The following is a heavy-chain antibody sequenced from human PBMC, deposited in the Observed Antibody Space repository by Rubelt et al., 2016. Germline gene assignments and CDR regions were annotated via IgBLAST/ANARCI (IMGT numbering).Heavy chain of an antibody. CDR3: ARERSSRSYQLGAFDY. V-gene: IGHV3-72*01. Sequence: EVQLVESGGGLVQPGGSLRLSCAASGFTFTDHYMDWVRQAPGKGLEWVGRTRNKANGYTTDYAASVKGRFTISREDTRNSLLLQMNSLKAEGTAVDYCARERSSRSYQLGAFDYWGQGTLVTVSS. D-gene: IGHD1-26*01. CDR1: GFTFTDHY. CDR2: TRNKANGYTT. J-gene: IGHJ4*02.